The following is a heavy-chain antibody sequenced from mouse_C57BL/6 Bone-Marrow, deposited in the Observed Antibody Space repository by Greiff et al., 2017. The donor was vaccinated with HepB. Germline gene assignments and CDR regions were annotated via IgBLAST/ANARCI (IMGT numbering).Heavy chain of an antibody. CDR1: GFNIKNTY. Sequence: VQLQQSVAELVRPGASVKLSCTASGFNIKNTYMHWVKQRPEQGLEWIGRIDPANGNTKYAPKFQGKATITADTSSNTAYLQLSSLTSEDTAIYYCARRIDYYGSSPYYYAMDYWGQGTSVTVSS. CDR3: ARRIDYYGSSPYYYAMDY. V-gene: IGHV14-3*01. D-gene: IGHD1-1*01. CDR2: IDPANGNT. J-gene: IGHJ4*01.